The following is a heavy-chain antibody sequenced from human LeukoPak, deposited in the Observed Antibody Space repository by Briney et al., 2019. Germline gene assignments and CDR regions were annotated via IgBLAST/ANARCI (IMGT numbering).Heavy chain of an antibody. CDR2: IKEDGTQK. J-gene: IGHJ4*02. Sequence: PGGSLRLSCAASGFTFNKSWMSWVRQAPGKGPEWVANIKEDGTQKYYVDPVRGRFTISRDNAENSLYLQMNSLRDEDTAVYYCAKTGERDYWGRGTLVTVSS. CDR1: GFTFNKSW. CDR3: AKTGERDY. V-gene: IGHV3-7*01. D-gene: IGHD7-27*01.